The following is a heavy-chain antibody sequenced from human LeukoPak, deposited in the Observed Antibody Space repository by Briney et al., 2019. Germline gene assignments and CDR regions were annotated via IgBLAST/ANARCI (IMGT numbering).Heavy chain of an antibody. J-gene: IGHJ4*02. V-gene: IGHV3-15*07. Sequence: PGGSLRLSCAASGFTFSNAWMNWVRQAPGKGLEWVGRIKSKTDGGTTDYAAPVKGRFTISRDDSKNTLYLQMNSLNTEDTAVYYCTTVPTYYYDSSGYYYVNYWGQGTLVTVSS. CDR1: GFTFSNAW. CDR3: TTVPTYYYDSSGYYYVNY. CDR2: IKSKTDGGTT. D-gene: IGHD3-22*01.